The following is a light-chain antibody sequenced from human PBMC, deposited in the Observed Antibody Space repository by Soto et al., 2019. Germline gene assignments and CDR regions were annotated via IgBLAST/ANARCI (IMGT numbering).Light chain of an antibody. CDR3: GTWDSSLSDNYV. V-gene: IGLV1-51*01. CDR2: DNN. J-gene: IGLJ1*01. CDR1: SSNIGNNY. Sequence: QSALTQPPSVSAAPGQKVTISCSGSSSNIGNNYVSWYQQLPGTAPKLLIYDNNKRPSGIPDRFSGSKSGTSATLGITGLQTGDEADYYCGTWDSSLSDNYVFGTGTKLTVL.